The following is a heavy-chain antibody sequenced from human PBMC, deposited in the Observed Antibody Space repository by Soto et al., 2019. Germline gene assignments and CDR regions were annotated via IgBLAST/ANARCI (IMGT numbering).Heavy chain of an antibody. CDR2: INHSGST. J-gene: IGHJ6*02. CDR3: AREGQYYDFWSGYFDYYYYGMDV. D-gene: IGHD3-3*01. Sequence: PSETLSLTCAVYGGSFSGYYWSWIRQPPGKGLEWIGEINHSGSTNYNPSLKSRVTISVDTSKNQFSLKLSSVTAADTAVYYCAREGQYYDFWSGYFDYYYYGMDVWGQGTTVTAP. CDR1: GGSFSGYY. V-gene: IGHV4-34*01.